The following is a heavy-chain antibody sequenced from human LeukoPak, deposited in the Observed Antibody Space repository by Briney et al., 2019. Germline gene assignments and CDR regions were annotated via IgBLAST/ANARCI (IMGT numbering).Heavy chain of an antibody. V-gene: IGHV3-21*01. Sequence: PGGSLRLSCAASGFTFSSYTMNWVRQAPGKGLEWVSSISTSNKNIYYADSVKGRFTISRDNAKNSLYLQMNSLGAEDTAVYYCARDGYCDYYFDYWGQGTLVTVSS. CDR3: ARDGYCDYYFDY. CDR1: GFTFSSYT. D-gene: IGHD4-17*01. CDR2: ISTSNKNI. J-gene: IGHJ4*02.